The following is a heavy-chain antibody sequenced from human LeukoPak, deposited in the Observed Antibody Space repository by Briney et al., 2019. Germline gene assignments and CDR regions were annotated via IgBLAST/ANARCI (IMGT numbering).Heavy chain of an antibody. CDR3: ATDLYGSGSYYTSY. J-gene: IGHJ4*02. Sequence: ASVKVSCKVSGYTLTELSMHWVRQAPGEGLEWMGGFDPEDGETIYAQKFQGRVTMTEDTSTDTAYMELSSLRSEDTAVYYCATDLYGSGSYYTSYWGQGTLVTVSS. V-gene: IGHV1-24*01. CDR2: FDPEDGET. D-gene: IGHD3-10*01. CDR1: GYTLTELS.